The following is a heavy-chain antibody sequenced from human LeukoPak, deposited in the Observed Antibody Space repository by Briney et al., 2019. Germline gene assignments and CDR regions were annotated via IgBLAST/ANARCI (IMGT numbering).Heavy chain of an antibody. D-gene: IGHD3-10*01. J-gene: IGHJ4*02. Sequence: GGSLRLSCAASGFTFSHYWMHWVRQVPGKGLVWVSHINNDGSSTTYADSVKGRFTISRDNAKNTLYLQMNSLGAEDTAVYYCTRGFRVGDYWGQGTLVTVSS. V-gene: IGHV3-74*01. CDR2: INNDGSST. CDR1: GFTFSHYW. CDR3: TRGFRVGDY.